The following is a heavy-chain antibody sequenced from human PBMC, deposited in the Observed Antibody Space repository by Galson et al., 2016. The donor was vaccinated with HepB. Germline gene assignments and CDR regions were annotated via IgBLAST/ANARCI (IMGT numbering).Heavy chain of an antibody. CDR1: GFSFDDHG. CDR3: ARARGPRRNGPFDI. D-gene: IGHD2-8*01. Sequence: SLRLSCAASGFSFDDHGLSWVRQVPGKGLEWVSAINWDGGSTGYADSVKGRFTISRDNAKNSLYLQMNSLRYDYPAPYYCARARGPRRNGPFDIWGQGTLVIVSS. J-gene: IGHJ3*02. V-gene: IGHV3-20*04. CDR2: INWDGGST.